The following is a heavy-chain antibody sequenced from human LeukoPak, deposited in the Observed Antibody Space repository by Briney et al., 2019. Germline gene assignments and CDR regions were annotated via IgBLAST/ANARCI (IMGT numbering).Heavy chain of an antibody. D-gene: IGHD3-10*01. Sequence: GGSLRLSCAASGFTFSSYGMHWVRQAPGTGLEWVAFIRYDGSNKYYADSVKGRFTISRDSSKNTLYLQMNSLRAEDTAVYYCATNQLLWFGELFEYWGQGTLVTVSS. CDR1: GFTFSSYG. V-gene: IGHV3-30*02. CDR3: ATNQLLWFGELFEY. J-gene: IGHJ4*02. CDR2: IRYDGSNK.